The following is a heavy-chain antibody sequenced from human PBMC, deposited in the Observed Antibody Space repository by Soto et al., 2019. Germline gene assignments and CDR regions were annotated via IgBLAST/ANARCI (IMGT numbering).Heavy chain of an antibody. CDR3: AREGMKAIFGVVIIPNGMDV. V-gene: IGHV3-48*03. CDR2: ISSSGSTI. CDR1: GFTFSSYE. J-gene: IGHJ6*02. D-gene: IGHD3-3*01. Sequence: GGSLRLSCAASGFTFSSYEMNWVRQAPGKGLEWVSYISSSGSTIYYADSVKGRFTISRGNAKNSLYLQMNSLRAEDTAVYYCAREGMKAIFGVVIIPNGMDVWGQGTTVTVSS.